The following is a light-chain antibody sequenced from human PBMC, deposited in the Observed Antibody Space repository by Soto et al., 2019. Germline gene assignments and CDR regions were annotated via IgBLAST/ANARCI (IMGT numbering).Light chain of an antibody. J-gene: IGLJ2*01. CDR1: SSDVGGYNY. CDR2: DVS. V-gene: IGLV2-14*01. CDR3: SSYTSSSTPAVV. Sequence: QSVPTQPASVSGSPGQSITISCTGTSSDVGGYNYVSWYQQHPGKAPKLMIYDVSNRPSGVSSRFSGSKSGNTASLTISGLQAEDEADYYCSSYTSSSTPAVVFGGGTQLTVL.